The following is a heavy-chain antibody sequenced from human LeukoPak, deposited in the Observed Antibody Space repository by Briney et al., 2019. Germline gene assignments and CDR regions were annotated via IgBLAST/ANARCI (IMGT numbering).Heavy chain of an antibody. D-gene: IGHD6-13*01. V-gene: IGHV3-64*01. Sequence: GGSLRLSCAASGFTFSSYAMHWVRQAPGKGLEYVAAISSNGGSTYYANSVKGRFTISRDNSKNTLYLQMGSLRAEDMAVYYCARVMGSSWSHAFDIWGQGTMVTVSS. CDR1: GFTFSSYA. CDR3: ARVMGSSWSHAFDI. J-gene: IGHJ3*02. CDR2: ISSNGGST.